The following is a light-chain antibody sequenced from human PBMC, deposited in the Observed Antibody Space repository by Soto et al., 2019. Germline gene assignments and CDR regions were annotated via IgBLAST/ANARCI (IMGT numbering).Light chain of an antibody. CDR2: KVS. J-gene: IGLJ1*01. Sequence: QSVLTQPASVSGSPGQPITISCTGTSSDVGGYNYVSWYQQHPGKVPKLMIYKVSNRPSGVPNRFSGSKSGNTASLTISGLQAEDEAHYYCSSYTSSTTLYVFGTGTKVTVL. CDR1: SSDVGGYNY. V-gene: IGLV2-14*01. CDR3: SSYTSSTTLYV.